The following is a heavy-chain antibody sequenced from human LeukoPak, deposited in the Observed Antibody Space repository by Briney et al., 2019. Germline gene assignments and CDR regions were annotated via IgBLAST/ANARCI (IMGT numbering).Heavy chain of an antibody. CDR3: ARVRPGSFHDAFDI. CDR1: GFTFSDYY. CDR2: ISSSGSTI. J-gene: IGHJ3*02. V-gene: IGHV3-11*01. Sequence: GGSLRLSCAASGFTFSDYYMSWIRQAPGKGLEWVSYISSSGSTIHYADSVKGRFTISRDNAKNSLYLQMNSLRAEDTAVYYCARVRPGSFHDAFDIWGQGTMVTVSS. D-gene: IGHD1-26*01.